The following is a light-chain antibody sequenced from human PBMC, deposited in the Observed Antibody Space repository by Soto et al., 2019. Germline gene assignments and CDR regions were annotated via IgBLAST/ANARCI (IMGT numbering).Light chain of an antibody. V-gene: IGLV2-14*01. CDR3: SSYTW. CDR2: DVS. Sequence: QSALTQPASVSGSPGQSITISCTGTSSDVGGYNYVSWYQQHPGKAPKLMIYDVSNRPSGVSNRFSGSKSGNTASLTISGLQAEDEADYYCSSYTWFGGGTKLTVL. J-gene: IGLJ3*02. CDR1: SSDVGGYNY.